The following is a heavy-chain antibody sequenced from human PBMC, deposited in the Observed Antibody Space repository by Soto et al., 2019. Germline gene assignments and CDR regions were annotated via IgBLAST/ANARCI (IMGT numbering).Heavy chain of an antibody. CDR1: GGTFSSYA. V-gene: IGHV1-69*13. CDR3: ARERETLEGNWFDP. J-gene: IGHJ5*02. Sequence: SVKVSCKASGGTFSSYAISWVRQAPGQGLEWMGGIIPIFGTANYAQKFQGRVTITADESTSTAYMELSSLRSEDTAVYYCARERETLEGNWFDPWGQGNLVTVSS. CDR2: IIPIFGTA.